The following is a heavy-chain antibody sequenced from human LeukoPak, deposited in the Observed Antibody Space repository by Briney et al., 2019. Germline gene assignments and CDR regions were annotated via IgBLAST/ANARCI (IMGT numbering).Heavy chain of an antibody. V-gene: IGHV3-74*01. CDR2: IKGDGIST. CDR1: GFDFSSNW. J-gene: IGHJ6*02. D-gene: IGHD3-3*01. CDR3: ARDGDYDFWSGYFYYYYGMDV. Sequence: PGGSLRLSCAASGFDFSSNWMHWVRHAPGQGLVWVSRIKGDGISTNYADSVKGRFTISRDNSKNTLYLQMNSLRAEDTAVYYCARDGDYDFWSGYFYYYYGMDVWGQGTTVTVSS.